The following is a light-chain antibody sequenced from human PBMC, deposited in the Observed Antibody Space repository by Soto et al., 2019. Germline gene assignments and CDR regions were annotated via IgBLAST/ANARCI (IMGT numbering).Light chain of an antibody. Sequence: QSALTQPPSASGSPGQSVTISCTGTSGDVGRYNYVSWYQQHPRKAPKLLIYEVSKRPSGVPDRFSGSKSGNTASLTVSGLQAEDEAHYYCRSYAGSNTWVFGGGTKLTVL. CDR1: SGDVGRYNY. CDR2: EVS. V-gene: IGLV2-8*01. J-gene: IGLJ3*02. CDR3: RSYAGSNTWV.